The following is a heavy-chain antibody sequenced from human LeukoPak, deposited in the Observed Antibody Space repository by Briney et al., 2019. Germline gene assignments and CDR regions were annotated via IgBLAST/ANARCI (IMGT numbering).Heavy chain of an antibody. CDR3: ARVCGSGSYYKRSAFDI. CDR1: GGSFSGYY. V-gene: IGHV4-34*01. D-gene: IGHD3-10*01. Sequence: SETLSLTCAVYGGSFSGYYWSWIRQPPGKGLEWIREINHSGSTNYNPSLKSRVTISVDTSKNQFSLKLSSVTAADTAVYYCARVCGSGSYYKRSAFDIWGQGTMVTVSS. J-gene: IGHJ3*02. CDR2: INHSGST.